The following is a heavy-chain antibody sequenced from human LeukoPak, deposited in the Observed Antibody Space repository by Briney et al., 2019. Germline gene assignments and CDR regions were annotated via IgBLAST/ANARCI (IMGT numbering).Heavy chain of an antibody. J-gene: IGHJ4*02. CDR3: ASNFDVRGYYPQY. CDR2: FYGGVST. CDR1: GFTISNNY. D-gene: IGHD3-22*01. V-gene: IGHV3-53*01. Sequence: LPGGSLRLSCAACGFTISNNYMGWVRQAPGEGLEWVSVFYGGVSTYYADSVKGRFTISRDNSKNTLYLQMNSLRAEDTAVYYCASNFDVRGYYPQYWGQGTLVTVSS.